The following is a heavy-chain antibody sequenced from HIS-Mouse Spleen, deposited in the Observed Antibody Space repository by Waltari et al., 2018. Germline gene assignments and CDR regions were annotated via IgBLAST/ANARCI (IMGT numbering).Heavy chain of an antibody. CDR3: ASHDCTNGVCYLLDNYYYYGMDV. CDR2: ISGSGGST. J-gene: IGHJ6*02. CDR1: GFTFSSYA. D-gene: IGHD2-8*01. Sequence: EVQLLESGGGLVQPGGSLRLSCAASGFTFSSYAMSWVRQAPGKGLALGSAISGSGGSTYYADSVKGRFTISRDNSKNTLYLQMNSLRAEDTAVYYCASHDCTNGVCYLLDNYYYYGMDVWGQGTTVTVSS. V-gene: IGHV3-23*01.